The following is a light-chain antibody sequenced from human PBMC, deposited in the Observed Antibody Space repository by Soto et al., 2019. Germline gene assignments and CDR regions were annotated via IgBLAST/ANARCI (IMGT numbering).Light chain of an antibody. Sequence: DIQMTQSPSSLSASVGDRVTITCQASQDIRKYLSWYQQKPGKAPKLLIYEASNLETRVPSRFSGSGSGTDFIFTISNLQPEDFATYYCQQCDNLPLTFGGGTKVDIK. CDR3: QQCDNLPLT. CDR2: EAS. CDR1: QDIRKY. J-gene: IGKJ4*01. V-gene: IGKV1-33*01.